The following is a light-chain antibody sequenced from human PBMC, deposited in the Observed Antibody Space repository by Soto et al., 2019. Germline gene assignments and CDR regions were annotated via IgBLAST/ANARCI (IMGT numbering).Light chain of an antibody. J-gene: IGLJ1*01. CDR2: EVS. CDR1: SSDVADYNY. V-gene: IGLV2-14*01. Sequence: QSALTHPASVSGSPGQSITISCTGTSSDVADYNYVSWYQQRPGKAPKLMIYEVSNRPSGVSNRFSCSKSGNTASLTISGLQAEDEADYYGSSYTSTTTYVFGTGTKVTVL. CDR3: SSYTSTTTYV.